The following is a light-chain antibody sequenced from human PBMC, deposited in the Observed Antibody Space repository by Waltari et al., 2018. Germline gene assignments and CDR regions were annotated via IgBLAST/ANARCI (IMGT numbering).Light chain of an antibody. CDR1: NSDIGSYSY. J-gene: IGLJ2*01. CDR3: SSYTGRGTVI. V-gene: IGLV2-14*01. Sequence: QSVLTQPASVSGSPGQPIPLSCTGTNSDIGSYSYVPWYQQYPGKAPNLLIYDLTERPSGVSTRFSGSKSGNTASLTISGLQADDEADYFCSSYTGRGTVIFGRGTMVTVL. CDR2: DLT.